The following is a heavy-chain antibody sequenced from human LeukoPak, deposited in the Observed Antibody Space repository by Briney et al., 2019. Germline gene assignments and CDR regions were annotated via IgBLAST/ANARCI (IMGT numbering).Heavy chain of an antibody. Sequence: ASVKVSCKASGYTFTGYYMHWVRQAPGQGLEWMGWINPNSGGTNYAQKFQGRVTMTRDTSISTAYMELSRLRSDDTAVYYCARAIAARYYYSHIDVWGKGTTVTVSS. D-gene: IGHD6-6*01. V-gene: IGHV1-2*02. CDR1: GYTFTGYY. CDR2: INPNSGGT. J-gene: IGHJ6*03. CDR3: ARAIAARYYYSHIDV.